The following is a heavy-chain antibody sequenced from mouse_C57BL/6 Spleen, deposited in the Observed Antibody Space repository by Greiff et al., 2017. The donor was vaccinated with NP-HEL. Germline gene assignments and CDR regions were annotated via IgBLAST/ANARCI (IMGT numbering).Heavy chain of an antibody. D-gene: IGHD2-4*01. J-gene: IGHJ3*01. CDR3: AREWNDYVSFAY. Sequence: DVQLQESGPGLVKPSPSLSLTCSVTGYSITSGYYWNWIRQFPGNKLEWMGYISYDGSNNYNPSLNNRISITRDTSKNQFFLKLNSVTTEDTATYYCAREWNDYVSFAYRGQGTLVTVSA. CDR1: GYSITSGYY. CDR2: ISYDGSN. V-gene: IGHV3-6*01.